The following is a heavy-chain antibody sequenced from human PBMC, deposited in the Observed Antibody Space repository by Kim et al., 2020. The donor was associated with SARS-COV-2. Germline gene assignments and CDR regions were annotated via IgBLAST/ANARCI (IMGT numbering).Heavy chain of an antibody. CDR2: IWYDGSNK. J-gene: IGHJ4*02. CDR1: GFTFSSYG. Sequence: GGSLRLSCAASGFTFSSYGMHWVRQAPGKGLEWVAVIWYDGSNKYYADSVKGRFTISRDNSKNTLYLQMNSLRAEDTAVYYCARDIPHYYDSSGYGFDYWGQGTLVTVSS. D-gene: IGHD3-22*01. V-gene: IGHV3-33*01. CDR3: ARDIPHYYDSSGYGFDY.